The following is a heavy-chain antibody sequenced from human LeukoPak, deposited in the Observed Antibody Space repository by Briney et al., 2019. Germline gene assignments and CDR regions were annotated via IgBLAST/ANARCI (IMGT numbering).Heavy chain of an antibody. CDR1: GGSVSSGGYY. Sequence: PSQTLSLTCTVSGGSVSSGGYYWTWIRQHPGTGLEFIGYIFYSGSTNYNPSLKSRVTISVDTSKNQFSLKLKSVTTADTAVYYCARGDLIYPPYFDSWGQGTLVTVSS. J-gene: IGHJ4*02. CDR2: IFYSGST. CDR3: ARGDLIYPPYFDS. D-gene: IGHD2/OR15-2a*01. V-gene: IGHV4-61*08.